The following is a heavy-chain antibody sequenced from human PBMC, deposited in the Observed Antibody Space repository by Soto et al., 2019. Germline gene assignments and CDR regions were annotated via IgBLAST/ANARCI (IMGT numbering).Heavy chain of an antibody. CDR2: ISGSGGST. CDR1: GSTFSSYA. V-gene: IGHV3-23*01. CDR3: ARRSSSWYFDY. Sequence: GGSLRLSCAASGSTFSSYAMSWVRQAPGKGLEWVSVISGSGGSTYYADSVKGRFTISRDNSKNTLYLQMNSLRAEDTAVYYCARRSSSWYFDYWGQGTLVTVSS. D-gene: IGHD6-13*01. J-gene: IGHJ4*02.